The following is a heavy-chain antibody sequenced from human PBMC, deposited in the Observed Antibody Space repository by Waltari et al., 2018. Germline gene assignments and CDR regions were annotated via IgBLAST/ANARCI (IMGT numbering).Heavy chain of an antibody. J-gene: IGHJ4*02. D-gene: IGHD2-21*02. CDR1: GGSISSTTYY. CDR3: ARRVVTTGGVDY. CDR2: IHYSGNT. Sequence: QLQLQESGPRLVRPSETLSLTCTVSGGSISSTTYYWAWIRQTPGTGLEWIGYIHYSGNTYYNPSLRSRVTISVDTSKNQFSLNLRSVTAADTAVYYCARRVVTTGGVDYWGQGTLVTVSS. V-gene: IGHV4-39*07.